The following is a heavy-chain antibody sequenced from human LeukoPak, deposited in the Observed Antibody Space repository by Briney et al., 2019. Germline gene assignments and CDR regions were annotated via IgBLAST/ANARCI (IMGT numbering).Heavy chain of an antibody. CDR1: GGTFSSYA. CDR2: IIPIFGTA. V-gene: IGHV1-69*13. D-gene: IGHD3-10*01. CDR3: ARSTLWFGEPREIDAFDI. Sequence: GASVKVSCKASGGTFSSYAISWVRQAPGQGLEWMGGIIPIFGTANYAQKFQGRVTITADESTSTAYMELSSLRSEDTAVYYCARSTLWFGEPREIDAFDIWGQGTMVTVSS. J-gene: IGHJ3*02.